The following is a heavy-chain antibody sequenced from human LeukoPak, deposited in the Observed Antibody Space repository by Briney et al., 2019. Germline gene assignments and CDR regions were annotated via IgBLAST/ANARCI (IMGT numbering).Heavy chain of an antibody. CDR3: AMITMVRGVTWFDP. J-gene: IGHJ5*02. CDR1: GYSFTSYW. CDR2: IYPGDSDT. Sequence: LGESLKISCKGSGYSFTSYWIGWVRQMPGKGLEWMGIIYPGDSDTRYSPSFQGQVTISADKSISTAYQQWSSLKASDTAMYYCAMITMVRGVTWFDPWGQGTLVTVSS. V-gene: IGHV5-51*01. D-gene: IGHD3-10*01.